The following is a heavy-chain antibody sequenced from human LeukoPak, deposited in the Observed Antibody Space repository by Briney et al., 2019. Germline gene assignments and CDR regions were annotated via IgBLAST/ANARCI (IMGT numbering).Heavy chain of an antibody. CDR2: IYPGDSDT. D-gene: IGHD3-3*01. CDR3: ARQNDFRLDY. V-gene: IGHV5-51*01. Sequence: GESLKISCKGSGYPFSIYWIGWVRQMPGKGLEWMGIIYPGDSDTRYSPSLQGQVTISVDTSIGTAYLQWSSLKASDTAIYYCARQNDFRLDYWGQGTLVTVSS. J-gene: IGHJ4*02. CDR1: GYPFSIYW.